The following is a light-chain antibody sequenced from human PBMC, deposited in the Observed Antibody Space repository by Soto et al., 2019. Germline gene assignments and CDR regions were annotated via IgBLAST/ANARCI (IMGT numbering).Light chain of an antibody. J-gene: IGLJ1*01. CDR1: SSDIGGYNY. CDR3: SSYTSSNTLV. CDR2: EVT. Sequence: QSVLTQPASVSGSPGQSITISCTGGSSDIGGYNYVSWFQQHPGKAPKLMIYEVTNRPSGVSNRFSGSKSGSTASLTISGLQAEDEADYYGSSYTSSNTLVFGTGTKVTVL. V-gene: IGLV2-14*01.